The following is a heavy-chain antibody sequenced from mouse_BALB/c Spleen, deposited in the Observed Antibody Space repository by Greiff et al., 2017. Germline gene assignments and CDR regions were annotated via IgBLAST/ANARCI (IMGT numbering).Heavy chain of an antibody. D-gene: IGHD4-1*01. CDR2: ISYSGST. CDR1: GYSITSDYA. V-gene: IGHV3-2*02. J-gene: IGHJ3*01. CDR3: ASFAGTQGCFAY. Sequence: VQLKQSGPGLVKPSQSLSLTCTVTGYSITSDYAWNWIRQFPGNKLEWMGYISYSGSTSYNPSLKSRISITRDTSKNQFFLQLNSVTTEDTATYYCASFAGTQGCFAYWGQGTLVTVSA.